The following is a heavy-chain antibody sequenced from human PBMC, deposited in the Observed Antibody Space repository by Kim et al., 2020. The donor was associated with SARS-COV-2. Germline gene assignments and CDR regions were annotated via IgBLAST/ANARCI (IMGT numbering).Heavy chain of an antibody. CDR2: TYYRSKWYN. D-gene: IGHD2-15*01. CDR1: GDSVSSNSAA. CDR3: ASGRYCSGGSCYSDFDY. J-gene: IGHJ4*02. V-gene: IGHV6-1*01. Sequence: SQTLSLTCAISGDSVSSNSAAWNWIRQSPSRGLEWLGRTYYRSKWYNDYAVSVKSRITINPDTSKNQFSLQLNSVTPEDTAVYYCASGRYCSGGSCYSDFDYWGQGTLVTVSS.